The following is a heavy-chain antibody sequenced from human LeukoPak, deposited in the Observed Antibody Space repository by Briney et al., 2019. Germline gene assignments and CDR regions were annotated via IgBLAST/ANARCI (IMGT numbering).Heavy chain of an antibody. J-gene: IGHJ4*02. CDR1: GFTFSSYG. Sequence: GGSLRLSCAASGFTFSSYGMHWVRQAPGKGLEWVAVISYDGSNKYYADSVKGRFTISRDNSKNTLYLQMNSLRAEDTAVYYCARDLEPRITMIVVVPGYWGQGTLVTVSS. CDR2: ISYDGSNK. V-gene: IGHV3-30*19. D-gene: IGHD3-22*01. CDR3: ARDLEPRITMIVVVPGY.